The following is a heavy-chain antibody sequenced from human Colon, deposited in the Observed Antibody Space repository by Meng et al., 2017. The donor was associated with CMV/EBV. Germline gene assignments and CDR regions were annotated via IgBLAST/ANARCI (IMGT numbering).Heavy chain of an antibody. CDR1: GDSMSSYY. J-gene: IGHJ6*02. D-gene: IGHD2-2*01. CDR2: IYSGGSA. CDR3: GRHGHLVPAAMSYYYSIDV. V-gene: IGHV4-59*01. Sequence: SETLSLTCNVSGDSMSSYYWAWIRQSPGKGLEWIGYIYSGGSANYNPSLKSRVTISVDTSKNHFSLKLNSVTAADTAVYYCGRHGHLVPAAMSYYYSIDVWGPGTTVTVSS.